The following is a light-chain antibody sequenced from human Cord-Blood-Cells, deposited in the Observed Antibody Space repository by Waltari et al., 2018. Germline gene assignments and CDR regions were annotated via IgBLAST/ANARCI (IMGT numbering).Light chain of an antibody. Sequence: SSELTQDPAVSVALGQTVRITCQGDSLRSYYASWYQKKPGQAPVLVIYGKNNRPSGIPDRFSGSSSGNTASLTITGAQAEDEADYYCNSRDSSGNHQVFGTGTKVTVL. CDR2: GKN. J-gene: IGLJ1*01. CDR1: SLRSYY. V-gene: IGLV3-19*01. CDR3: NSRDSSGNHQV.